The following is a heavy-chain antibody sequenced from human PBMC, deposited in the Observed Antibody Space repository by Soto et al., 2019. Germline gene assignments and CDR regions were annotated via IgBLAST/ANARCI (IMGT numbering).Heavy chain of an antibody. V-gene: IGHV4-59*08. D-gene: IGHD3-10*01. Sequence: SETQSLTCTVSGGSISSYYSSWIRQPPEKGLEWIGYIYYSGSTSYNPSLKSRVTISVDTSKNQFSLKLSSVTAADTAVYYCARRRYYGSGSSAYYMDVWGKGTTVTVSS. CDR3: ARRRYYGSGSSAYYMDV. CDR1: GGSISSYY. CDR2: IYYSGST. J-gene: IGHJ6*03.